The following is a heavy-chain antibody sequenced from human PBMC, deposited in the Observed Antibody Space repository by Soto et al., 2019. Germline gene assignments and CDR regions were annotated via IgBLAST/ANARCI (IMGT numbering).Heavy chain of an antibody. CDR1: GFTFSIYA. CDR2: ISGSGGST. V-gene: IGHV3-23*01. CDR3: EKTDFWSGYFSY. J-gene: IGHJ4*02. Sequence: GGSLRLSCAASGFTFSIYAMSWVRQAPGKGLEWVSAISGSGGSTYYADSVKGRFTISRDNSKNTLYLQMNSLRAEDTAVYYCEKTDFWSGYFSYWRMGSLVTXSS. D-gene: IGHD3-3*01.